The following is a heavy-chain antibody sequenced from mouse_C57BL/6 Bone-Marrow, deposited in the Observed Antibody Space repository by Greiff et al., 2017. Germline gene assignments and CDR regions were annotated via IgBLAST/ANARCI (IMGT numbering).Heavy chain of an antibody. CDR2: IYWDDDK. CDR3: ARRVPLGTCFTLTTDLFYFDY. CDR1: GFSLSTFGMG. V-gene: IGHV8-6*01. J-gene: IGHJ2*01. Sequence: QVQLKECGPGILQPSQTLSLTCSFSGFSLSTFGMGVSWIRQPSGKDLEWLAHIYWDDDKHYNPSLKSQLRISKDTSNNQVFLKITTVDTVDTATYYCARRVPLGTCFTLTTDLFYFDYWGQGTTLTVSS. D-gene: IGHD2-13*01.